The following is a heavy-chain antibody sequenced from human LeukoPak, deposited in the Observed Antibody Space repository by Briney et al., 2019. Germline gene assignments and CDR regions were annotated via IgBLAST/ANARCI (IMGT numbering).Heavy chain of an antibody. CDR1: GFTFSSYG. V-gene: IGHV3-33*01. CDR2: IWYDGSNK. CDR3: ARDRQWLVRGYYFDY. J-gene: IGHJ4*02. D-gene: IGHD6-19*01. Sequence: GGSLRLSCAASGFTFSSYGMHWVRQAPGKGLEWVAVIWYDGSNKYYADSVKGRFTISRDNSKNTLYLQMNSLRAEDTAVYYCARDRQWLVRGYYFDYWGQGTLVTVSS.